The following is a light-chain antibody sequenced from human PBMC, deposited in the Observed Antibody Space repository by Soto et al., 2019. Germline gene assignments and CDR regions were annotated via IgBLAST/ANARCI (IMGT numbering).Light chain of an antibody. CDR2: GIS. Sequence: ESVLTQSPGTLSLSPGERATLSCRASQSVDNRYFAWYQQKPGQAPRLLIYGISNRATGIPDRFSDSGSGTDFTLTISRLEPEDFVVYYCQQYSTLPHTFGQGTKLEVK. V-gene: IGKV3-20*01. CDR1: QSVDNRY. J-gene: IGKJ2*01. CDR3: QQYSTLPHT.